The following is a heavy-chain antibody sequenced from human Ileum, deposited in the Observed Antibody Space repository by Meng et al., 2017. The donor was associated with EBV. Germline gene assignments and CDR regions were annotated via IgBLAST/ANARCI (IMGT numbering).Heavy chain of an antibody. CDR2: IYHSGST. V-gene: IGHV4-4*02. J-gene: IGHJ4*02. CDR3: ARADKVRFDY. Sequence: QVQQPEVGPGLVKPSGTLSLPCAGSGGSRSSTNWWSWVRQPPGKGLEWIGEIYHSGSTNYNPSLKSRVSISVDKSKNQFSLKLSSVTAADTAVYYCARADKVRFDYWGQGTLVTVSS. CDR1: GGSRSSTNW.